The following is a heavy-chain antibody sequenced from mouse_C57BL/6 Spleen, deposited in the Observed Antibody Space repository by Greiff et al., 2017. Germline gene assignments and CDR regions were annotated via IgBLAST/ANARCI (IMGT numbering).Heavy chain of an antibody. CDR2: ISSGSSTI. J-gene: IGHJ4*01. CDR3: ARQDDYYVEYYAMDY. D-gene: IGHD2-3*01. Sequence: EVMLVESGGGLVKPGGSLKLSCAASGFTFSDYGMHWVRQAPEKGLEWVAYISSGSSTIYYADTVKGRFTISRDNAKNTLFLQMTSLRSEDTAMYYCARQDDYYVEYYAMDYWGQGTSVTVSS. CDR1: GFTFSDYG. V-gene: IGHV5-17*01.